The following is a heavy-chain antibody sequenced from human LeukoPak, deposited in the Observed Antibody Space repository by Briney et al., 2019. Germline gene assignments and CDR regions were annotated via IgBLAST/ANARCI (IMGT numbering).Heavy chain of an antibody. CDR3: ARGYEELLLGD. J-gene: IGHJ4*02. D-gene: IGHD2-15*01. CDR1: GFTFSSYG. Sequence: GGSLRLSCAASGFTFSSYGMHWVRQAPGKGLVWVAVIWYDGSNKYYADSVKGRFTISRDDSKNTLYLQMNSLRAEDTAVYYCARGYEELLLGDWGQGTLVTVSS. CDR2: IWYDGSNK. V-gene: IGHV3-33*01.